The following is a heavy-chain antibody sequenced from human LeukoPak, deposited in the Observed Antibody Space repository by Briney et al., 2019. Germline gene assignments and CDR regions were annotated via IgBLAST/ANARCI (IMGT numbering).Heavy chain of an antibody. D-gene: IGHD3-10*01. CDR3: ARGLSYYGSGSYYKARRGYYYYMDV. CDR2: IYYSGST. J-gene: IGHJ6*03. CDR1: GGSISNSSSY. Sequence: SETLSLTCTVSGGSISNSSSYWGWIRQPPGKGLEWIGYIYYSGSTNYNPSLKSRVTISVDTSKNQFSLKLSSVTAADTAVYYCARGLSYYGSGSYYKARRGYYYYMDVWGKGTTVTVSS. V-gene: IGHV4-61*05.